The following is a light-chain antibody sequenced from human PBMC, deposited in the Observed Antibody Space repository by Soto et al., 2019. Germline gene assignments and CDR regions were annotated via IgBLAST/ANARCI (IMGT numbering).Light chain of an antibody. CDR1: QSVSSY. V-gene: IGKV3-11*01. Sequence: EIVLTQSPATLSLSPGERATLSCRARQSVSSYLAWYQQKPGQAPRLLIYDASNRATGIPARFSGSGSGTDFTLTISSLEPEDFAVYYCQQRSNWPRFTFGPGTKVDIK. CDR2: DAS. J-gene: IGKJ3*01. CDR3: QQRSNWPRFT.